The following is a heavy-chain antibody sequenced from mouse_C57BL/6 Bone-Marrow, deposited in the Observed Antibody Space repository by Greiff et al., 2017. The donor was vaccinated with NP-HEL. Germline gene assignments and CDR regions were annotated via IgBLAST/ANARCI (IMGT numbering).Heavy chain of an antibody. D-gene: IGHD2-5*01. CDR1: GFSFNTYA. CDR2: IRSKSNNYAT. V-gene: IGHV10-1*01. J-gene: IGHJ4*01. Sequence: EVKLEESVGGLVQPKGSLKLSCAASGFSFNTYAMNWVRQAPGKGLEWVARIRSKSNNYATYYADSVKDRFTISRDDSESMLYLQMNNLKTEDTAMYYCVRPDSNYAMDYWGQGTSVTVSS. CDR3: VRPDSNYAMDY.